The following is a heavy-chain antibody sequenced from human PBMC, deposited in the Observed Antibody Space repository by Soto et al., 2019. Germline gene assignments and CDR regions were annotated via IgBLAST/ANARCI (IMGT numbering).Heavy chain of an antibody. CDR2: INAGNGNT. CDR3: ARSRPYYYGSGSYSTLYNWFDP. J-gene: IGHJ5*02. D-gene: IGHD3-10*01. CDR1: GYTFTSYA. Sequence: VKVSCKASGYTFTSYAMHWVRQAPGQRLEWMGWINAGNGNTKYSQKFQGRVTITRDTSASTAYMELSSLRSEDTAVYYCARSRPYYYGSGSYSTLYNWFDPWGQGTLVTVSS. V-gene: IGHV1-3*01.